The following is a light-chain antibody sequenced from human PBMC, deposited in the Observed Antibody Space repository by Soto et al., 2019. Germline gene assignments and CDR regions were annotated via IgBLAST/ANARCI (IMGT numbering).Light chain of an antibody. CDR2: DAS. J-gene: IGKJ1*01. CDR3: QQYNSYSWT. Sequence: DIQMTQSPSTLSASVGDRVTITCRASQSISSWSAWYQQKPGKAPTLLIYDASTLESGVPSRFSGSGSGTEFTLTISSLQPDDFATYYCQQYNSYSWTFGQGTKVEIK. V-gene: IGKV1-5*01. CDR1: QSISSW.